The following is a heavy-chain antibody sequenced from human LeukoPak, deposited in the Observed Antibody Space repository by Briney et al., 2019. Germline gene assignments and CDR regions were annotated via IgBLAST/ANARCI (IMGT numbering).Heavy chain of an antibody. V-gene: IGHV3-43D*03. CDR2: ISWDGGSS. CDR3: AKDSVAVIGTGNIDY. J-gene: IGHJ4*02. CDR1: GFTFDDYA. Sequence: GGSLRLSCAASGFTFDDYAMHWVRQAPGKGLEWVSLISWDGGSSYYADSVKGRFTISRDNSKNSLYLQMNSLRAEDTALYYCAKDSVAVIGTGNIDYWGQGTLVTVSS. D-gene: IGHD6-19*01.